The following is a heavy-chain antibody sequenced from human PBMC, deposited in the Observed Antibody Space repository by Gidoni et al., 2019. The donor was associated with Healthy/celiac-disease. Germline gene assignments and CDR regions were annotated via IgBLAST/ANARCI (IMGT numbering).Heavy chain of an antibody. CDR1: GFTFRSYA. CDR2: ISGSGGST. CDR3: AKVIGRGVDYDYVWGSYNY. J-gene: IGHJ4*02. D-gene: IGHD3-16*01. V-gene: IGHV3-23*01. Sequence: EVQLLESGGGLVQPGGSLRLSCAASGFTFRSYALSWVRQAPGKGLEWVSAISGSGGSTYYADSVKGRFTISRDNSKNTLYLQMNSLRAEDTAVYYCAKVIGRGVDYDYVWGSYNYWGQGTLVTVSS.